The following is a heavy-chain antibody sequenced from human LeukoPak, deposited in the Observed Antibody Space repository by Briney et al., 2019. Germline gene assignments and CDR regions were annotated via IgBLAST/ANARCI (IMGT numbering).Heavy chain of an antibody. CDR1: GGSFSGYY. Sequence: ASETLSLTCAVYGGSFSGYYWSWIRQPPGKGLEWIGEINHSGSTNYNPSLKSRVTISVDTSKNQFSLKLSSVTAADTAVYYCARRLSIYYDILTGYPYAFDIWGQGTMVTVSS. J-gene: IGHJ3*02. D-gene: IGHD3-9*01. CDR2: INHSGST. CDR3: ARRLSIYYDILTGYPYAFDI. V-gene: IGHV4-34*01.